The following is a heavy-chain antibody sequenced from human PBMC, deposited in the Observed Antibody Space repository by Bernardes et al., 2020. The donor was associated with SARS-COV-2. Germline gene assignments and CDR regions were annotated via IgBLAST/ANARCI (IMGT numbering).Heavy chain of an antibody. CDR1: GGSFSGYY. CDR3: ARGPKGGAEIYYSYGMDV. D-gene: IGHD2-21*01. V-gene: IGHV4-34*01. J-gene: IGHJ6*02. CDR2: INHGGGT. Sequence: SETLSLTCAVYGGSFSGYYWSWIRQPPGKGLEWIGEINHGGGTNYNPSLKSRVTISVDTSRNQFSLKLSSVTAADTAMYYCARGPKGGAEIYYSYGMDVWGQGTTVTVSS.